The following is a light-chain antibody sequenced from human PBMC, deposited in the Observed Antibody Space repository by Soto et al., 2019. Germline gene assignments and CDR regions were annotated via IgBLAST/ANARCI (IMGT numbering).Light chain of an antibody. CDR1: QSISSSF. CDR2: GAS. J-gene: IGKJ4*01. Sequence: EFVLTQSPGKLSLSPGERATLSCRASQSISSSFLAWYQQKPGQAPRLLIYGASSRGTGIPDRFSGSGSGTDFTRTISRLEPEDIAVYYCQQYGSSPPLTFGGGTKVEIK. V-gene: IGKV3-20*01. CDR3: QQYGSSPPLT.